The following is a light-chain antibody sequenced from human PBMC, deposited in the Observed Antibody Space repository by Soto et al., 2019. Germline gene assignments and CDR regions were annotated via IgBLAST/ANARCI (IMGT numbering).Light chain of an antibody. CDR2: GAS. V-gene: IGKV3-15*01. CDR1: QSVSNN. J-gene: IGKJ5*01. CDR3: QQYNNWPPLT. Sequence: EIVMTQSPVTLSVSPGERVTLSCRASQSVSNNLAWYQQKSGQAPRLLIYGASTRVTGIPARFSGSGSGTEFILTISSLQSADFAIYYCQQYNNWPPLTFGQGTRLDIK.